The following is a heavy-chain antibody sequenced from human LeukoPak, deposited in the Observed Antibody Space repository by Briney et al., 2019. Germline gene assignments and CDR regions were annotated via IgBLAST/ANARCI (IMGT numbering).Heavy chain of an antibody. CDR2: ITISSSTI. CDR1: GFTLSSYA. Sequence: GGSLRLSCAASGFTLSSYAMNWVRQAPGRGLEWVSYITISSSTIYYADSVKGRFTISRDNAKNSLYLQMNSLRAEDTAVYYCARDRFGDPDAFDIWGQGTMVTVSS. D-gene: IGHD3-10*01. J-gene: IGHJ3*02. V-gene: IGHV3-48*01. CDR3: ARDRFGDPDAFDI.